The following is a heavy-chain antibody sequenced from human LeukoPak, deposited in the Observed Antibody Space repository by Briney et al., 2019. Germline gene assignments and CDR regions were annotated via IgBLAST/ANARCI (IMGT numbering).Heavy chain of an antibody. V-gene: IGHV4-34*01. CDR3: ARGHGYCSGGSCYWAGYYYMDV. J-gene: IGHJ6*03. Sequence: SETLSLTRAVYGGSFSGYYWSWIRQPPGKGLEWIGEINHSGSTNYNPSLKSRVTISVDTSKNQFSLKLSSVTAADTAVYYCARGHGYCSGGSCYWAGYYYMDVWGKGTTVTVSS. D-gene: IGHD2-15*01. CDR1: GGSFSGYY. CDR2: INHSGST.